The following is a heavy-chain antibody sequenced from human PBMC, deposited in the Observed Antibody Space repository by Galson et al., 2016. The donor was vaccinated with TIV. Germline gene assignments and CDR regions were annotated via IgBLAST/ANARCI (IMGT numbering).Heavy chain of an antibody. D-gene: IGHD5-24*01. Sequence: SVKVSCKASGFSFETSAMQWVRQARGQGFEWIGWIVVDSGDTKYAQKFQDRVAISRDMSTSTTYMELSSLSSEDTAVYYCASTITTRMDVWGKGSTVTVSS. CDR2: IVVDSGDT. V-gene: IGHV1-58*02. CDR3: ASTITTRMDV. CDR1: GFSFETSA. J-gene: IGHJ6*04.